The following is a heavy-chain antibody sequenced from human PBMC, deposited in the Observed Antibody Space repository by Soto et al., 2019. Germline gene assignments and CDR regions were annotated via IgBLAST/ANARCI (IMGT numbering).Heavy chain of an antibody. D-gene: IGHD4-17*01. V-gene: IGHV3-23*01. CDR2: ITASGGRT. J-gene: IGHJ5*01. CDR3: AKDTRYADYVRGFDS. Sequence: EVHLLESGGGLVQPGGSLRLSCTASGFTFSSYAMTWVRQAPGRGLEGVSGITASGGRTFYADSVKGRFTISRDNSRSTLYLQMNSLRAEDTAVYYCAKDTRYADYVRGFDSWGQGTLVTVSS. CDR1: GFTFSSYA.